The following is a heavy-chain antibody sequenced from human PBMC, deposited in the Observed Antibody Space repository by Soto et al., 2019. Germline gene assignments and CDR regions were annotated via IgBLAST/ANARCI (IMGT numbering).Heavy chain of an antibody. V-gene: IGHV4-4*07. Sequence: QVQLQESGPRLLKPSETLSLTCTVSGGSLSNYYWSWLRQPAGKVLEWIGRVYTVGRTNYNPSLKGRGTMLIHTSNNQLSLRPTSGTAADTAVYFFERTRKSHMYAQVDSWGQGSLVTVSS. CDR2: VYTVGRT. D-gene: IGHD2-8*01. CDR1: GGSLSNYY. J-gene: IGHJ4*02. CDR3: ERTRKSHMYAQVDS.